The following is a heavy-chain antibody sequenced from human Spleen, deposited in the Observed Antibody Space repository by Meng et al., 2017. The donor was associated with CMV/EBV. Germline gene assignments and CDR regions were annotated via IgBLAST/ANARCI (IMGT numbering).Heavy chain of an antibody. V-gene: IGHV3-74*01. Sequence: LSCAASGFTFSSYWMHWVRQDPGKGLVWVSRINSDGSSTNYADSVKGRFTISRDNAKNTLYLQMNSLRGEDTAVYYCARDRPYSDYWGQGTLVTVSS. CDR1: GFTFSSYW. CDR2: INSDGSST. J-gene: IGHJ4*02. D-gene: IGHD3-16*01. CDR3: ARDRPYSDY.